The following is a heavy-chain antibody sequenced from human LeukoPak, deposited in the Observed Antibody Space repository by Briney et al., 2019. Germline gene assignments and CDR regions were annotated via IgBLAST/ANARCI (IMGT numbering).Heavy chain of an antibody. Sequence: PGGSLRLSCAASGFSFGDFGMSWVRQAPGKGLEWVSGINWNGVGTSYIDSVKGRFTVSRDNAKNSLYLQMNSLRGKDTALYFCARGRYDISPVHRFFYYGMDVWGQGTPVTVSS. CDR3: ARGRYDISPVHRFFYYGMDV. CDR2: INWNGVGT. CDR1: GFSFGDFG. V-gene: IGHV3-20*04. D-gene: IGHD3-22*01. J-gene: IGHJ6*02.